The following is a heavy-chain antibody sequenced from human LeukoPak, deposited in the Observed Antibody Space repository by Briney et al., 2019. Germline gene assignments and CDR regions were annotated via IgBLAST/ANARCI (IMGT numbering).Heavy chain of an antibody. CDR3: ARDRVVTRRVWYFDL. CDR1: GGTFSSYA. CDR2: IIPIFGTA. D-gene: IGHD4-23*01. V-gene: IGHV1-69*01. J-gene: IGHJ2*01. Sequence: SVKVSCKASGGTFSSYAISWVRQAPGQGLEWMGGIIPIFGTANYAQKFQGRVTITADESTSTAYMELSSPRSEDTAVYYCARDRVVTRRVWYFDLWGRGTLVTVSS.